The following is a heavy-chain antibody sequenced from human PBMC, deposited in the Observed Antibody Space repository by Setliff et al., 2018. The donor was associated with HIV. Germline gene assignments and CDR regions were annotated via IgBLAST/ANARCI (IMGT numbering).Heavy chain of an antibody. CDR2: RNPNTGVS. CDR3: ARGKGVGGVVITGGLDV. Sequence: GASVKVSCKASGHTFTNVDIHWLRRATGQGLGWMGWRNPNTGVSAYALKFQAMVTMTRNTSISTAYMELSSLTSEATAVYYCARGKGVGGVVITGGLDVWGKGTTVTVSS. D-gene: IGHD3-10*01. V-gene: IGHV1-8*01. J-gene: IGHJ6*04. CDR1: GHTFTNVD.